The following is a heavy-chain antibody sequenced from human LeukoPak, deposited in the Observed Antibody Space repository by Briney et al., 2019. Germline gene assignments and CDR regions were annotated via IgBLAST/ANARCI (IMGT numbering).Heavy chain of an antibody. Sequence: PWETLSLTCTVSGGAIISSSFYWVWIRQPPGRGLEWIGSIYSSGSTYYNPSVNSRATISVDTSKKELSLELSSVTAADTSMYYCARLYYSDSAFDYWGQGILVTVSS. J-gene: IGHJ4*01. D-gene: IGHD3-10*01. CDR1: GGAIISSSFY. CDR2: IYSSGST. CDR3: ARLYYSDSAFDY. V-gene: IGHV4-39*01.